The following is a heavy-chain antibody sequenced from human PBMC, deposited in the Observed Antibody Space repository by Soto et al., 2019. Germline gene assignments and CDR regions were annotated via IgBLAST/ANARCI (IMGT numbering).Heavy chain of an antibody. Sequence: QVQLVESGGGLVKPGGSLRLSCAASGFTLSDYYMSWIRQAPGKGLEWVSDISSSSTYTNYADSVKGRFTISRDNAKKSLYLQMTSLRDEDTAVYYCAREDLDTTMVYFDYWGQGTLVTVSS. CDR2: ISSSSTYT. CDR3: AREDLDTTMVYFDY. D-gene: IGHD5-18*01. CDR1: GFTLSDYY. J-gene: IGHJ4*02. V-gene: IGHV3-11*06.